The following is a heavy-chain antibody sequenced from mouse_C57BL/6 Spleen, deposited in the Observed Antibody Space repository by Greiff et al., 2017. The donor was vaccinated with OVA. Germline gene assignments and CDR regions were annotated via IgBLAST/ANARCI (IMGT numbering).Heavy chain of an antibody. D-gene: IGHD1-1*01. CDR3: ARAEITTVVAYYPFDY. Sequence: EVHLVESGGGLVKPGGSLKLSCAASGFTFSDYGMDWVRQAPEKGLEWVAYISSGSSTIYYADTVKGRFTISRDNAKNTLFLQMTSLRSEDTAMYYCARAEITTVVAYYPFDYWGQGTTLTVSS. V-gene: IGHV5-17*01. J-gene: IGHJ2*01. CDR2: ISSGSSTI. CDR1: GFTFSDYG.